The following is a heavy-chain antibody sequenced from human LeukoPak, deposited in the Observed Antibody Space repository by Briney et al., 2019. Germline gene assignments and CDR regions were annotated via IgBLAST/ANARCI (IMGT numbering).Heavy chain of an antibody. V-gene: IGHV3-23*01. J-gene: IGHJ4*02. D-gene: IGHD3-22*01. CDR1: GFTFSSYD. CDR2: ISGSGGST. CDR3: AKARDSSGYYIDY. Sequence: PGGSLRLSCAASGFTFSSYDMSWVRQAPGKGLEWVSAISGSGGSTYYADSVKGRFTISRDNSKNTLYLQMNSLRAEDTAVYYCAKARDSSGYYIDYWGQGTLVTVSS.